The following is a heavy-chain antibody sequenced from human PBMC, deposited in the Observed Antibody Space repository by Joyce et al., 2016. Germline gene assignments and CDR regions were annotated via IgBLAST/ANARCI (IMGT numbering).Heavy chain of an antibody. Sequence: QLQLRESGPGLVKPSETVSLTCTVSGGSIVRDSYYWGWIRQPPGKGLEWIGSINYSGNTYYNPSLKSRVTISVDASKNHFLLKLTSVTAADTSVYYCARAFFHGSESHYFYAYDIWGQGTLVTVSS. D-gene: IGHD3-10*01. CDR3: ARAFFHGSESHYFYAYDI. CDR1: GGSIVRDSYY. CDR2: INYSGNT. V-gene: IGHV4-39*02. J-gene: IGHJ3*02.